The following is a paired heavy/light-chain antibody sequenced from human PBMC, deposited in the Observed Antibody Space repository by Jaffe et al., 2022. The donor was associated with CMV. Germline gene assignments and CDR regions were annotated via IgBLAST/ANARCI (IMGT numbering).Heavy chain of an antibody. CDR1: GYNFVNFW. V-gene: IGHV5-10-1*03. CDR3: VRQGYDFRSGYFFWRYMDV. J-gene: IGHJ6*03. CDR2: IDPSDSLT. Sequence: EVQLVQSGAELKKPGESVRISCKGSGYNFVNFWINWVRQMPGKGLEWMGRIDPSDSLTSYNPSFEGHVTISVDKSTTTAYLQWSSLKASDTATYYCVRQGYDFRSGYFFWRYMDVWGKGTTVTVSS. D-gene: IGHD3-3*01.
Light chain of an antibody. Sequence: DIVMTQSPDSLTVSLGERATINCKSSQSVLYNSNNKNYLAWYQQKPGQPPKLLISWASTRESGAPERFSGRGSGTDFTLTISSLQPEDVALYYCQQYLATPITFGPGTTVEI. CDR1: QSVLYNSNNKNY. CDR2: WAS. V-gene: IGKV4-1*01. J-gene: IGKJ3*01. CDR3: QQYLATPIT.